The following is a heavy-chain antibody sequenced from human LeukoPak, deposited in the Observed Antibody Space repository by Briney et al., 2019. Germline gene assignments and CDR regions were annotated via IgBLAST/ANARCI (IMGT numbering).Heavy chain of an antibody. V-gene: IGHV1-2*02. J-gene: IGHJ4*02. CDR2: INPNSGGT. D-gene: IGHD3-10*01. Sequence: ASVKVSCKASGYTFTGYYMHWVRRAPGQGLEWMGWINPNSGGTNYAQKFQGRVTMTRDTSISTAYMELSRLRSDDTAVYYCARVMVRGVIIPYYWGQGTLVTVSS. CDR3: ARVMVRGVIIPYY. CDR1: GYTFTGYY.